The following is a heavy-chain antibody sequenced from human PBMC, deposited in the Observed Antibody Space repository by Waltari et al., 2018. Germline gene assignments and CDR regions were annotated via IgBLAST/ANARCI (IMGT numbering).Heavy chain of an antibody. CDR1: GGSSISSPNF. V-gene: IGHV4-39*01. Sequence: QLQLQESGPGLVKPSETLSLTCTVSGGSSISSPNFWVWIRQPPGKGLEWIGSFYSSGNTYYNPSLKSRVTVSLDASKDRFSLKLSSVTAADTAVYYCARKLRPPFSSFHSWGLGTLVTVSS. D-gene: IGHD4-17*01. CDR3: ARKLRPPFSSFHS. J-gene: IGHJ4*02. CDR2: FYSSGNT.